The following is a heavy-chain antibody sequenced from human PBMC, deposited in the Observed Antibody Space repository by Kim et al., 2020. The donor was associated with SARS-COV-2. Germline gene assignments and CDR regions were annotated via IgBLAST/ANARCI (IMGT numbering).Heavy chain of an antibody. Sequence: SETLSLTCTVSGGSISSGGYYWSWIRQHPGKGLEWIGYIYYSGSTYYNPSLKSRVTISVDTSKNQFSLKLSSVTAADTAVYYCARARKQQGVIDAFDIWGQGRRVTVSS. V-gene: IGHV4-31*03. CDR3: ARARKQQGVIDAFDI. CDR2: IYYSGST. J-gene: IGHJ3*02. CDR1: GGSISSGGYY. D-gene: IGHD6-13*01.